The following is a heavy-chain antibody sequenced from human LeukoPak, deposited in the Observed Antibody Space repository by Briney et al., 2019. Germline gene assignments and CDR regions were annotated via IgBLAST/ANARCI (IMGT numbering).Heavy chain of an antibody. J-gene: IGHJ5*02. V-gene: IGHV4-59*01. Sequence: SETLSLTCTVSGGSISSYYWSWIRQPPGKGLEWIGYIYYSGSTNYNPSLKSRVTISVDTSKNQFSLKLSSVTAADTAVYYCARAYYDFWSGYQRGWFDPWGQGTLVTVSS. D-gene: IGHD3-3*01. CDR3: ARAYYDFWSGYQRGWFDP. CDR1: GGSISSYY. CDR2: IYYSGST.